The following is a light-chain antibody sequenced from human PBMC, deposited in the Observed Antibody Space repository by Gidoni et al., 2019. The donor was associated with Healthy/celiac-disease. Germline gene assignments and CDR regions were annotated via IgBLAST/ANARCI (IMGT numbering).Light chain of an antibody. J-gene: IGLJ2*01. Sequence: QSVLTQPPSVSGAPGQRVTISCTGSSAHIGAGYDVHWYQQLPGTAPKLLIYGNSNRPSGVPDRFSGSKSGTSASLAITGLQADDEADYYCQSYDSSLSGVVFGGGTKLTVL. V-gene: IGLV1-40*01. CDR2: GNS. CDR1: SAHIGAGYD. CDR3: QSYDSSLSGVV.